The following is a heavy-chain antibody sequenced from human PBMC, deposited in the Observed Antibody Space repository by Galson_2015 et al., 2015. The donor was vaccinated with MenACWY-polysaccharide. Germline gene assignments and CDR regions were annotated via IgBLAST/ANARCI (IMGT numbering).Heavy chain of an antibody. Sequence: SVKVSCKASGYTFTCHQIHWARQAPGQGPEWVGWINPKIGVTHYAQKLQGRVTMTEDTSISTAYMELRRLRFDDTAMDYCARFQGAQMYDDNPGYLDYWGQGTLVTVSS. V-gene: IGHV1-2*02. J-gene: IGHJ4*02. CDR2: INPKIGVT. CDR3: ARFQGAQMYDDNPGYLDY. D-gene: IGHD3-9*01. CDR1: GYTFTCHQ.